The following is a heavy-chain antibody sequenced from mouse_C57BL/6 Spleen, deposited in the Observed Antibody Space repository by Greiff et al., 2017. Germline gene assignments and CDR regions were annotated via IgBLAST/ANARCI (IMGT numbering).Heavy chain of an antibody. CDR2: INYDGSST. CDR1: GFTFSDYY. J-gene: IGHJ3*01. CDR3: ARGRNGGGFAY. Sequence: EVQLVESEGGLVQPGSSMKLSCTASGFTFSDYYMAWVRQVPEKGLEWVANINYDGSSTYYLDSLKSRFIISRDNEKNILYLQMSSLKSEDTATYYCARGRNGGGFAYWGQGTLVTVSA. V-gene: IGHV5-16*01.